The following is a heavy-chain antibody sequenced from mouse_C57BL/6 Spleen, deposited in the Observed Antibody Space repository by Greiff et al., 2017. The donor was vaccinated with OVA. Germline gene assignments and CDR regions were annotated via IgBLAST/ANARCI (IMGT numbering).Heavy chain of an antibody. V-gene: IGHV1-5*01. D-gene: IGHD1-1*01. CDR3: TRSDGSSYGWFAY. CDR2: IYPGNSDT. Sequence: EVQGVESGTVLARPGASVKMSCKTSGYTFTSYWMHWVKQRPGQGLEWIGAIYPGNSDTSYNQKFKGKAKLTAVTSASTAYMELSSLTNEDSAVYYCTRSDGSSYGWFAYWGQGTLVTVSA. CDR1: GYTFTSYW. J-gene: IGHJ3*01.